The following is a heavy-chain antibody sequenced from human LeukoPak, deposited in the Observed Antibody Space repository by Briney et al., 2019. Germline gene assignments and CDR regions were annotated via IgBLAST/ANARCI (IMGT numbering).Heavy chain of an antibody. Sequence: PSETLSLTCTVSGGSISSSSYYWGWIRQPPGKGLEWIGSIYYSGSTYYNPSLKSRVTISVDTSKNQFSLKLSSVTAADTAVYYCARLVLSGGSCSGGSCSLDYWGQGTLVTVSS. CDR3: ARLVLSGGSCSGGSCSLDY. D-gene: IGHD2-15*01. V-gene: IGHV4-39*01. CDR2: IYYSGST. CDR1: GGSISSSSYY. J-gene: IGHJ4*02.